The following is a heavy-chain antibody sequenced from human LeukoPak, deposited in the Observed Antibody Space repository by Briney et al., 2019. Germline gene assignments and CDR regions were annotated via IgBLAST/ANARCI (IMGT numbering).Heavy chain of an antibody. J-gene: IGHJ4*02. CDR2: INPNSGGT. Sequence: ASVKVSCKASGYTFTGYFMHWVRQAPGQGLEWMGWINPNSGGTNYAQNFQGRVTMTRDTSISTAYMELTSLTSDDTAVYYCARDSCGGDCYYHFYYWGQGTLVTVSS. D-gene: IGHD2-21*02. V-gene: IGHV1-2*02. CDR1: GYTFTGYF. CDR3: ARDSCGGDCYYHFYY.